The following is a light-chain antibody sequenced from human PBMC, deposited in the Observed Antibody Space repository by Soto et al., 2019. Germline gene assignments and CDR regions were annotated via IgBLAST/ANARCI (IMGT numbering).Light chain of an antibody. CDR1: QSISNW. J-gene: IGKJ4*01. Sequence: DIQMTQSPSTLSASVGARVTITCRASQSISNWLAWYQQKPGKAPKLLIYDSSSCHNGVPSMFSGSGSGTEFTLTISSLQPDEFATYSSQQYKTYGSIFGGGTKVEIK. V-gene: IGKV1-5*01. CDR3: QQYKTYGSI. CDR2: DSS.